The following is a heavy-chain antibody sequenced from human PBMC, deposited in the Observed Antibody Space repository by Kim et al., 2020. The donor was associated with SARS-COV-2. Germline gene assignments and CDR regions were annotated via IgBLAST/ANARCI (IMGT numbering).Heavy chain of an antibody. CDR3: AIHGSGSYVDY. CDR1: GGSISSYY. J-gene: IGHJ4*02. V-gene: IGHV4-59*01. Sequence: SETLSLTCTVSGGSISSYYWSWIRQPPGKGLEWIGYIYYSGSTNYNPSLKSRVTISVDTSKNQFSLKLSSVTAADTAVYYCAIHGSGSYVDYWGQGTLVTVSS. D-gene: IGHD3-10*01. CDR2: IYYSGST.